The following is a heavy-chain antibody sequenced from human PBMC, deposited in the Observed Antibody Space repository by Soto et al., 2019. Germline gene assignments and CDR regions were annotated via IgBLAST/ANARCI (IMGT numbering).Heavy chain of an antibody. Sequence: PSETLSLTCAVYGGSFSGYYWSWIRQPPGKGLEWIGEINHSGSTNYNPFLKSRVTISVDTSKDQFSLKLSSVTAADTAVYYCAGVDYYDSRVDYWGQGTLVTVSS. CDR2: INHSGST. D-gene: IGHD3-22*01. V-gene: IGHV4-34*01. CDR3: AGVDYYDSRVDY. J-gene: IGHJ4*02. CDR1: GGSFSGYY.